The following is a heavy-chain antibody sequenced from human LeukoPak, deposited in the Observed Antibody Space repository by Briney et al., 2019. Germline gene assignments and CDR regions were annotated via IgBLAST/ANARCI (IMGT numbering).Heavy chain of an antibody. D-gene: IGHD3-10*01. CDR2: IYPGDSDT. Sequence: GESLKISCKGSGYSFNNYWIGWVRQLPGKGLEWMGIIYPGDSDTRYSPSFQGQVTISADKSIRTAYLQWSSLKASDTAMYYCARRFGHGSVRYYLIDYWGQGTLVTVSS. CDR3: ARRFGHGSVRYYLIDY. V-gene: IGHV5-51*01. CDR1: GYSFNNYW. J-gene: IGHJ4*02.